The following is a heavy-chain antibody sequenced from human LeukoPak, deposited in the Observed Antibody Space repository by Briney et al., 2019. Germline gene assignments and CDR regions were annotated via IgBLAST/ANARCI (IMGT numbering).Heavy chain of an antibody. J-gene: IGHJ4*02. V-gene: IGHV3-53*01. D-gene: IGHD3-16*01. CDR1: GFTVSSNY. CDR2: VSSGGDT. Sequence: GGSLRLSCAASGFTVSSNYMNWVRQAPGKGLEWVSVVSSGGDTYYADSVRGRFTISRDNSKNTVSLQMESLRAEDTALYYCAKDYAVGSIDYWGQGTLVTVSS. CDR3: AKDYAVGSIDY.